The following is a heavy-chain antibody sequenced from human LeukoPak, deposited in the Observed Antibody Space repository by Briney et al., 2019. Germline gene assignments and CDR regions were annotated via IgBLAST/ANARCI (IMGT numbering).Heavy chain of an antibody. V-gene: IGHV4-39*07. D-gene: IGHD3-3*01. Sequence: KPSETLSLTCTVSGGSISSGSYYWGWIRQPPWKGLEWIGTIYYSGSTFYNPSLKSRVTTSVDTSKNQFSLKLSSVTAADTAVYYCARATLRFLEGALVWFDPWGQGTLVTVSS. CDR2: IYYSGST. CDR1: GGSISSGSYY. J-gene: IGHJ5*02. CDR3: ARATLRFLEGALVWFDP.